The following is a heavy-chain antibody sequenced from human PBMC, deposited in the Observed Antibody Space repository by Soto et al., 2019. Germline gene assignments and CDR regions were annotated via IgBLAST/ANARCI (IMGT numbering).Heavy chain of an antibody. D-gene: IGHD3-3*01. CDR2: IVPNVGTV. CDR1: GGTFSSFINYP. V-gene: IGHV1-69*06. J-gene: IGHJ4*02. Sequence: ASVKVSCKSSGGTFSSFINYPINWVRQSPGQGLEWMGGIVPNVGTVNYAQKFRGKVTITADKSTGTAYMELSSLRSEDTALYYCARRDTSGFLRYFDNWGQGTQVTVSS. CDR3: ARRDTSGFLRYFDN.